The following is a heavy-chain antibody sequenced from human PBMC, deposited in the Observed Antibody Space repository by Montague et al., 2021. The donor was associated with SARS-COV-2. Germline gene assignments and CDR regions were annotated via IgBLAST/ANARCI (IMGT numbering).Heavy chain of an antibody. V-gene: IGHV4-39*01. CDR3: ASMARAQVYYFDY. CDR2: IFYSGST. CDR1: GGSISSSSYY. D-gene: IGHD3-10*01. J-gene: IGHJ4*02. Sequence: SETLSLTCTVSGGSISSSSYYWGWIRQPSGKGLEWIGSIFYSGSTDYNPSLKSRVTISVDTSKNQFSLKLSSVTDADTAVYYCASMARAQVYYFDYWGQGTLVTVSS.